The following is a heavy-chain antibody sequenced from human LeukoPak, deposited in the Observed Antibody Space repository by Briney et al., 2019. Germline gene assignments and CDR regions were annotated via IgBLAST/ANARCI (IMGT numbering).Heavy chain of an antibody. CDR3: AKDGAGYSSGWVFDY. J-gene: IGHJ4*02. V-gene: IGHV3-30*18. Sequence: GGSLRLSCAASGFTFSSYGMQWVRQPPGKGLEWVAVISYDGNDKYYADSVKGRFTISRDNSKNTLYLQMNSLRVEDTAVYYCAKDGAGYSSGWVFDYWGQGTLVTVSS. D-gene: IGHD6-19*01. CDR1: GFTFSSYG. CDR2: ISYDGNDK.